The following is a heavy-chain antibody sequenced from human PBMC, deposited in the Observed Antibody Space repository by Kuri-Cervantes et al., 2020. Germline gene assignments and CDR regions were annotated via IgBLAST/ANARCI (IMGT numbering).Heavy chain of an antibody. Sequence: GSLRLSCAASGFTFSSYAMHWIRQPPGKGLEWIGYIYGSGSTNYNPSLKSRVTISVDTSKNQFSLKLTSVTAADTAVYYCARGRAGAARRMWWFDPWGQGTLVTVSS. CDR2: IYGSGST. J-gene: IGHJ5*02. V-gene: IGHV4-59*01. CDR1: GFTFSSYA. D-gene: IGHD6-6*01. CDR3: ARGRAGAARRMWWFDP.